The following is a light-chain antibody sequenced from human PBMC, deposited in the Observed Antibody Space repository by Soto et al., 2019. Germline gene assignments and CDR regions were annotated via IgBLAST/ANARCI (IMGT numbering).Light chain of an antibody. V-gene: IGLV2-8*01. Sequence: QSALTQPPSASGSPGQSVTISCTGTSSDVGGYNFVSWYQQHPGKAPKFMIYEVSKRPSGVPDRFSGSKSGNTASLTVSGLQADDEDDYYCSSYAGGIKWVFGGGTKLTVL. CDR3: SSYAGGIKWV. J-gene: IGLJ3*02. CDR1: SSDVGGYNF. CDR2: EVS.